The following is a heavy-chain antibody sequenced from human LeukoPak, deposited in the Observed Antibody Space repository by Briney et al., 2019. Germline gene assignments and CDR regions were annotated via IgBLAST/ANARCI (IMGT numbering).Heavy chain of an antibody. D-gene: IGHD6-13*01. CDR2: ISPYNGNT. CDR3: ARTSAYGSSWHSY. CDR1: GYTFTSYG. V-gene: IGHV1-18*01. J-gene: IGHJ4*02. Sequence: GASVKVSCKASGYTFTSYGISWVRQAPGHGLEWMGWISPYNGNTNYTQNLQGRVTMTTDTSTNTAYMELRSLRSDDTAVYYCARTSAYGSSWHSYWGQGTLVTVSS.